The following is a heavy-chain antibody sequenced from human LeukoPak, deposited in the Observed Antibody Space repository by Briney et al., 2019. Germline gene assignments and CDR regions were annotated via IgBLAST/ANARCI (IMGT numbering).Heavy chain of an antibody. CDR3: AKDMIGYCSSTSCYSPFDY. D-gene: IGHD2-2*03. V-gene: IGHV3-9*01. CDR1: GFTFDDYA. J-gene: IGHJ4*02. Sequence: GGSLRLSCAASGFTFDDYAMHWVRQAPGKGLEWVSGISWNSGNIGYADSVKGRFTISRDNAKNSLYLQMNSLRAEDTALYYCAKDMIGYCSSTSCYSPFDYWGQGTPVTVS. CDR2: ISWNSGNI.